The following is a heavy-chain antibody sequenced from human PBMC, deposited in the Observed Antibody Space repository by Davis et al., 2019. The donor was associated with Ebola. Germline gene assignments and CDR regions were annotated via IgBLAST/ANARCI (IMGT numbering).Heavy chain of an antibody. J-gene: IGHJ4*02. CDR1: EFTFSGYA. Sequence: GESLKISCAASEFTFSGYAMHWVRQAPGRGLEWVAFVRSHGSDDHYADSVKGRFTISRDNSKNTLYLQMNSLRPEDTAVYYCARESSPSAGWLAVAGPPFDYWGQGTLVTVSS. D-gene: IGHD6-19*01. V-gene: IGHV3-30*02. CDR2: VRSHGSDD. CDR3: ARESSPSAGWLAVAGPPFDY.